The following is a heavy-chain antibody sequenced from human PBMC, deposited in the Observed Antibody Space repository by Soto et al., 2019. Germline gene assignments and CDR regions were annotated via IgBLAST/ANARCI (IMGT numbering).Heavy chain of an antibody. CDR2: IYYSGST. Sequence: SQTLSLPCTVSRGSDFSSGHYWSWIRQTPGKGLEWIGYIYYSGSTNYNPSLKSRVTISIDTSKHQFSLKLSSVTAAATAVYYCARDLIVAGTSSPQYNWFDPWGQGTLVTVSS. J-gene: IGHJ5*02. CDR1: RGSDFSSGHY. D-gene: IGHD5-12*01. V-gene: IGHV4-61*08. CDR3: ARDLIVAGTSSPQYNWFDP.